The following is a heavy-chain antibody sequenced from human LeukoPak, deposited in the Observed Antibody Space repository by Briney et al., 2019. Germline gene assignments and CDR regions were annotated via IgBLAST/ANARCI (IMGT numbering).Heavy chain of an antibody. D-gene: IGHD3-9*01. J-gene: IGHJ4*02. CDR1: GFTFSSYG. CDR2: ISGSGGST. CDR3: VRDADWSFDY. Sequence: GGSLRLSCAASGFTFSSYGMSWVRQAPGKGLEWVSAISGSGGSTYYADSVKGRFTISRDDSKKMLYVQMNSLRVEDTALYYCVRDADWSFDYWGQGTLVTVSS. V-gene: IGHV3-23*01.